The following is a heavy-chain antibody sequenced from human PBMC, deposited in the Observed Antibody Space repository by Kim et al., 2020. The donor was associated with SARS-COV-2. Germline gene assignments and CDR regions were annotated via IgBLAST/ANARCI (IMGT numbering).Heavy chain of an antibody. CDR3: ASDYYDGSGYLGY. Sequence: SVKGPFTIARDTAKNSLYLQMTGLGAEETAVYYCASDYYDGSGYLGYWGQGTLVTVSS. D-gene: IGHD3-22*01. V-gene: IGHV3-21*01. J-gene: IGHJ4*02.